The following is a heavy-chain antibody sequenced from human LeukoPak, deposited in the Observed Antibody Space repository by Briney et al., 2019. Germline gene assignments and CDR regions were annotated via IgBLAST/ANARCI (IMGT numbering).Heavy chain of an antibody. CDR3: ARSRSLTIAAAGPFDY. D-gene: IGHD6-13*01. V-gene: IGHV3-20*04. J-gene: IGHJ4*02. CDR1: GCTFDDYG. Sequence: GGSLRLSCAASGCTFDDYGMSWVRQAPGKGLEWVSGINWNGGSTGYADSVKGRFTISRDNAKNSLYLQMNSLRAEDTALYYCARSRSLTIAAAGPFDYWGQGTLVTVSS. CDR2: INWNGGST.